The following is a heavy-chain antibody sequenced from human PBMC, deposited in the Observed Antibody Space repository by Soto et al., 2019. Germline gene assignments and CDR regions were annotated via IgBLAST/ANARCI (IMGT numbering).Heavy chain of an antibody. V-gene: IGHV3-23*01. J-gene: IGHJ4*02. D-gene: IGHD6-13*01. Sequence: EVQLLESGGGLVQPGGSLRLSCAASGFTLNNYDMSWVRQAPGKGLEWVSAISPNGQGIYYADSVKGRFIISKDNSKNTVFLHMDSLPADDTAVYYCAKDRGYPWDCFHYWGQGTLVTVSS. CDR3: AKDRGYPWDCFHY. CDR1: GFTLNNYD. CDR2: ISPNGQGI.